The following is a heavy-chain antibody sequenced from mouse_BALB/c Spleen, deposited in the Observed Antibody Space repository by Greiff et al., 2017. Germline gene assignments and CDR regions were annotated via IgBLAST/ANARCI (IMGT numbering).Heavy chain of an antibody. CDR3: ARGDGSSLAY. CDR1: GYTFSSYW. V-gene: IGHV1-9*01. Sequence: QVQLQQSGAELMKPGASVKISCKATGYTFSSYWIEWVKQRPGHGLEWIGEILPGSGSTNYNEKFKGKATFTADTSSNTAYMQLSSLTSEDSAVYYCARGDGSSLAYWGQGTLVTVSA. D-gene: IGHD1-1*01. CDR2: ILPGSGST. J-gene: IGHJ3*01.